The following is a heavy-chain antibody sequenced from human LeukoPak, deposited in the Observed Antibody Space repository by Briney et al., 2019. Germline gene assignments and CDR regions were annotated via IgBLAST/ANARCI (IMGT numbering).Heavy chain of an antibody. V-gene: IGHV1-2*02. CDR1: GYTFTGYY. J-gene: IGHJ4*02. D-gene: IGHD3-9*01. CDR2: INPNSGGT. Sequence: GGSVRVSCKASGYTFTGYYMHWVRQAPGQGLEWMGWINPNSGGTDYAQKLQGRVTMTRDTSISTAYMELSRLRSDDTAVYYCARVPYYDILTGYYPYWGQGTLVTGSS. CDR3: ARVPYYDILTGYYPY.